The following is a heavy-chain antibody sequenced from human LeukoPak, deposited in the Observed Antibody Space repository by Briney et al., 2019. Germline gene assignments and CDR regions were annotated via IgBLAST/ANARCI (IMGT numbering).Heavy chain of an antibody. Sequence: GGSLRLSCAASGFTFSSYWMHWVRQAPGKGLVWVSRINTDGSSTSYADSVKGRFTISRDNAKNTLYLQMNSLRAEDTAVYYCAKDPLTTSSGSWGQGTLVTVSS. J-gene: IGHJ5*02. D-gene: IGHD6-19*01. CDR2: INTDGSST. V-gene: IGHV3-74*01. CDR3: AKDPLTTSSGS. CDR1: GFTFSSYW.